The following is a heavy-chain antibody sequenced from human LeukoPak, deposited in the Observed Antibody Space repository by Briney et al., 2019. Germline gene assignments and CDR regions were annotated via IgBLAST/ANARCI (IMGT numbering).Heavy chain of an antibody. D-gene: IGHD4-23*01. CDR2: MNPNSGNT. CDR3: ATRWVVKGDFDY. J-gene: IGHJ4*02. V-gene: IGHV1-8*01. Sequence: ASVKVSCKASGYTFTSYDINWVRQATGQGLEWMGWMNPNSGNTGYAQKFQGRVTMTRNTSISTAYMELSSLRSEDTAVYYCATRWVVKGDFDYWGQGTLVTVSS. CDR1: GYTFTSYD.